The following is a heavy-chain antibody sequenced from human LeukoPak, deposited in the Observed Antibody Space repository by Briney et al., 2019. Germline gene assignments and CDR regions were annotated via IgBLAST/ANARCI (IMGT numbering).Heavy chain of an antibody. Sequence: SGRSLRLSCAASGFTFSSYAMHWVRQAPGKGLEWVAVISYDGSNKYYADSVKGRFTISRDNSKNTLYLQMNSLRAEDTAVYYCASSMVRGVTYYYYGMDVWGKGTTVTVSS. CDR2: ISYDGSNK. CDR1: GFTFSSYA. V-gene: IGHV3-30*04. J-gene: IGHJ6*04. D-gene: IGHD3-10*01. CDR3: ASSMVRGVTYYYYGMDV.